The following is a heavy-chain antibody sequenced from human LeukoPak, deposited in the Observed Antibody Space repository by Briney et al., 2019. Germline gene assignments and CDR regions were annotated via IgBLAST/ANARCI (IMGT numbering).Heavy chain of an antibody. CDR2: ISGSGGST. Sequence: GGSLRLSCAASGFTFSSYAMSCVRQAPGKGLEWVSAISGSGGSTYYADSVKGRFTISRDNSKNTLYLQMNSLRAEDTAVYYCAKESGLLWFGELFDYWGQGTLVTVSS. V-gene: IGHV3-23*01. J-gene: IGHJ4*02. D-gene: IGHD3-10*01. CDR3: AKESGLLWFGELFDY. CDR1: GFTFSSYA.